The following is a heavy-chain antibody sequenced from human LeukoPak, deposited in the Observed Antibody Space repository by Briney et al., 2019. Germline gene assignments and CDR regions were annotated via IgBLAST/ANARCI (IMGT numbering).Heavy chain of an antibody. Sequence: PGGSLRLSCAASGFTFSSYAMSWVRQAPGKGLEWVSAISGSGGSTYYADSVKGRFTISRDNSKNTLYLQMNSLRAEDTAVYCCAKDCKGNYYYYYGMDVWGQGTTVTVSS. CDR3: AKDCKGNYYYYYGMDV. CDR2: ISGSGGST. CDR1: GFTFSSYA. V-gene: IGHV3-23*01. D-gene: IGHD4-23*01. J-gene: IGHJ6*02.